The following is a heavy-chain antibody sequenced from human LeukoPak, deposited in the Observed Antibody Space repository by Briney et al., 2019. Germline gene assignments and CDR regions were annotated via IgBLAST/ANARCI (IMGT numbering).Heavy chain of an antibody. Sequence: SETLSLTCDVYGGSFSGYYWGWIRQPPGKGLEWIGSFFLKGSTYYNPSLKSRVTISVDTSKNQFSLTLSSVTAADTAVYYCARVARCTSCFDVDYWGQGTLVTVSS. CDR3: ARVARCTSCFDVDY. CDR1: GGSFSGYY. V-gene: IGHV4-38-2*01. CDR2: FFLKGST. D-gene: IGHD2-2*01. J-gene: IGHJ4*02.